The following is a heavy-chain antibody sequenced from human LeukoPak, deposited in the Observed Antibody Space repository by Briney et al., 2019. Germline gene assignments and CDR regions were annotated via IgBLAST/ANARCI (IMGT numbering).Heavy chain of an antibody. Sequence: EASVKVSCKASGYTFTSYGISWVRQAPGQGLEWMGWINPNSGGTNYAQKFQGRVTMTRDTSISTAYMELSRLRSDDTAVYYCARSFRDSYSPYYFDYCGQGTLVTVSS. V-gene: IGHV1-2*02. D-gene: IGHD4-11*01. CDR2: INPNSGGT. J-gene: IGHJ4*02. CDR3: ARSFRDSYSPYYFDY. CDR1: GYTFTSYG.